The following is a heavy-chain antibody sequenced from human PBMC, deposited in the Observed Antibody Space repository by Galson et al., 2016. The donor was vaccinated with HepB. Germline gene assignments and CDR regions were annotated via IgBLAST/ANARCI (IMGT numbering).Heavy chain of an antibody. D-gene: IGHD3-10*01. V-gene: IGHV4-31*01. CDR1: GGSISRGGYY. Sequence: TLSLTCTVSGGSISRGGYYWSWIRQHQGKGLEWIGYIYYSGGTYHNPSLKSLVTISVDTSKNQFPLKLSSVTAADTAVYYCARDYYGSGSYYGPLGYWGQGTLVTVSS. J-gene: IGHJ4*02. CDR3: ARDYYGSGSYYGPLGY. CDR2: IYYSGGT.